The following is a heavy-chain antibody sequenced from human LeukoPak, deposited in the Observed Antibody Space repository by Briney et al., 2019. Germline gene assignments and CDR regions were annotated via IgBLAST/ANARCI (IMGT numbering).Heavy chain of an antibody. J-gene: IGHJ4*02. CDR2: IYPGDSDT. Sequence: GESLKLSCKDSGYSFTSYWVGWVRQMPGKGLEWMGIIYPGDSDTRYSPSFQGQVTISADKSISTAFLQWSSLKASDTAMYFCARQQAGYNFYFDQWGQGTLVTVSS. CDR3: ARQQAGYNFYFDQ. V-gene: IGHV5-51*01. CDR1: GYSFTSYW. D-gene: IGHD5-24*01.